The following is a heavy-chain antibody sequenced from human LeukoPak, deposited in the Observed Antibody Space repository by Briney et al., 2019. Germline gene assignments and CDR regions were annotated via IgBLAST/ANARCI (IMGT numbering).Heavy chain of an antibody. Sequence: GESLKISGKGSGFTFRSYSMNWCRQAPGKGLEWVSSISSSSSYIYYADSVKGRFTISRDNAKNSLYLQMNSLRAEDTAVYYCARNPDYGDFRDAFDIWGQGTMVTVSS. D-gene: IGHD4-17*01. V-gene: IGHV3-21*01. CDR2: ISSSSSYI. CDR1: GFTFRSYS. CDR3: ARNPDYGDFRDAFDI. J-gene: IGHJ3*02.